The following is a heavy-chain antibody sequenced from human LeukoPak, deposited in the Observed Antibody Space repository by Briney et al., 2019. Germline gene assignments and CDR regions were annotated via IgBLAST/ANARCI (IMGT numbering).Heavy chain of an antibody. Sequence: GGSLRLSCAASGFTFSSYAMSWVRQAPGKGLEWVSAISGTGDKTYYADSVRGRFTISRDNSKNTVYLQMNSLRAEDTAVYYCARGYGSLSTWGRGTLVTVSS. J-gene: IGHJ4*02. D-gene: IGHD6-13*01. CDR3: ARGYGSLST. CDR1: GFTFSSYA. CDR2: ISGTGDKT. V-gene: IGHV3-23*01.